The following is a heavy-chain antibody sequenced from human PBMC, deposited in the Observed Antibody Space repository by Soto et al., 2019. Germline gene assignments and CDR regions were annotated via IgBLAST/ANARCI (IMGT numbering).Heavy chain of an antibody. Sequence: PSETLSLTCTVSGGSISSGGYYWSWIRQHPGKGQERIGYIYYSGSTYYNPSLKSRVTISVDTSKNQFSLKLSSVTAADTAVYYCARGVRFLEWLFGTGAFDIWGQGTMVTVSS. CDR3: ARGVRFLEWLFGTGAFDI. CDR1: GGSISSGGYY. D-gene: IGHD3-3*01. J-gene: IGHJ3*02. CDR2: IYYSGST. V-gene: IGHV4-31*03.